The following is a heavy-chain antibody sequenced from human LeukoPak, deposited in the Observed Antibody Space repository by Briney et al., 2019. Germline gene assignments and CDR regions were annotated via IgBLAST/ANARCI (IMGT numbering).Heavy chain of an antibody. V-gene: IGHV3-23*01. J-gene: IGHJ4*02. D-gene: IGHD3-22*01. CDR2: ISGSGGST. CDR3: ARRRDYDSSGFYLDY. CDR1: GFTLSSYA. Sequence: GGSLRLSCAASGFTLSSYAMSWVRQAPGKGLEWVSAISGSGGSTYYADSVKGRFTISRDNSKNTLHLQMNSLRAEDTAVYYCARRRDYDSSGFYLDYWGQGTLVTVSS.